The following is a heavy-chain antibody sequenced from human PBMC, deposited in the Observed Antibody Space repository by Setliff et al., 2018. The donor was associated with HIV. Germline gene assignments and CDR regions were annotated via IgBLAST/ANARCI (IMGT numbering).Heavy chain of an antibody. J-gene: IGHJ4*02. CDR1: GVSISSGSYY. V-gene: IGHV4-61*02. CDR3: ARFDDNGYWVDL. CDR2: IHTSGNT. D-gene: IGHD3-22*01. Sequence: SETLSLTCTVSGVSISSGSYYWSWIRQSAGKGLEWIGRIHTSGNTNYNPSLKSRVTISVDTSKNQFSLRLSSVTAADTAVYYCARFDDNGYWVDLWGQGTLVTVSS.